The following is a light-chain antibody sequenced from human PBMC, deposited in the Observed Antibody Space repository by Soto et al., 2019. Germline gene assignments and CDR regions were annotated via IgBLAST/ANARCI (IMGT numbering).Light chain of an antibody. V-gene: IGKV3-20*01. CDR3: QQYGRSPLLYT. J-gene: IGKJ2*01. CDR2: GAS. Sequence: EIELTQSPGTLSLSPVEGATLSCRASQSVTSNYLAWYQQKPGQAPRLLIYGASTRAAGVPDRFSGSGSGTDFTLTITRLEPEDFAVYYCQQYGRSPLLYTFGQGTKLGVK. CDR1: QSVTSNY.